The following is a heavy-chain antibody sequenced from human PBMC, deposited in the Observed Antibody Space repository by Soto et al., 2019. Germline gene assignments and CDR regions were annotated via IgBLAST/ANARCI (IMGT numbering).Heavy chain of an antibody. CDR2: ISGGGGST. Sequence: GGSLRLSCAASGFTFSSYAMSWVRQAPGKGLEWVSAISGGGGSTYYADSVKGRFTISRDNSKNTLYLQMNSLRAEDTAVYYCANAKTLWFGELLTSDYWGQGTLVTVSS. CDR3: ANAKTLWFGELLTSDY. D-gene: IGHD3-10*01. CDR1: GFTFSSYA. J-gene: IGHJ4*02. V-gene: IGHV3-23*01.